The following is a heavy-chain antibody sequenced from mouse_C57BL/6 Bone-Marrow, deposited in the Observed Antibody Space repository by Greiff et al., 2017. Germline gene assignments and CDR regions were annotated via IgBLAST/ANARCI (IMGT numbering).Heavy chain of an antibody. Sequence: VQLQQSGAELVKPGASDKLSCTASGFNIKDYYIHWVKQRTEQGLEWIGRIDPEDGETKYAPKFQDKATITADTSSNTAYLQLSSLTSEDTAVYYCTRSLIYYGTNYWGQGTTLTVSS. CDR1: GFNIKDYY. CDR3: TRSLIYYGTNY. CDR2: IDPEDGET. J-gene: IGHJ2*01. V-gene: IGHV14-2*01. D-gene: IGHD1-1*01.